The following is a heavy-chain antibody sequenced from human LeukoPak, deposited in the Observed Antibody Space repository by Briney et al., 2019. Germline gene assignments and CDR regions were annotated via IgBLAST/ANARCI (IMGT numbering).Heavy chain of an antibody. D-gene: IGHD3-10*01. J-gene: IGHJ6*03. CDR1: GFIVSSNY. CDR3: AREAGSGSYHYYYMDV. Sequence: GGSLRLSCAASGFIVSSNYMSWVRQAPGKGLEWVSVIYSGGSTYYADPVKGRFTISRDNSKNTVYLQMNSLRAEDTAVYYCAREAGSGSYHYYYMDVWGKGTTVTVSS. V-gene: IGHV3-66*02. CDR2: IYSGGST.